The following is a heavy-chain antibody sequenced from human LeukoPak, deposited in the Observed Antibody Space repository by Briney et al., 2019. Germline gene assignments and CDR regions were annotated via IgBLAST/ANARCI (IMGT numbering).Heavy chain of an antibody. V-gene: IGHV1-18*01. J-gene: IGHJ4*02. CDR1: GYTFTSYG. CDR3: ARGDKGIAAAGFDY. D-gene: IGHD6-13*01. CDR2: ISTYNGNT. Sequence: GASVKVSCKASGYTFTSYGISWVRQAPGQGLEWMGWISTYNGNTNYAQKLQGRVTMTTDTSTNTAYVELRSLRSDDTAVYYCARGDKGIAAAGFDYWGQGTLVTVSS.